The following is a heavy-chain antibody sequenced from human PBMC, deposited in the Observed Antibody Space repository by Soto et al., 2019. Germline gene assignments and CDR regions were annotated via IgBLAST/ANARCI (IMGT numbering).Heavy chain of an antibody. CDR3: AKDFPSAAAGTFYYFDY. CDR1: GFTFSSYA. CDR2: ISGSGGST. D-gene: IGHD6-13*01. J-gene: IGHJ4*02. Sequence: SLRLSCAASGFTFSSYAMSWVRQAPGKGLEWVSAISGSGGSTYYADSVKGRFTISRDNSKNTLYLQMNSLRAEDTAVYYCAKDFPSAAAGTFYYFDYWGQGTLVTVSS. V-gene: IGHV3-23*01.